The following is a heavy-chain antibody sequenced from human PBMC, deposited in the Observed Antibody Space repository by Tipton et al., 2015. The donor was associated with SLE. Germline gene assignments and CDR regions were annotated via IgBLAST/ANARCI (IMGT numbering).Heavy chain of an antibody. V-gene: IGHV1-46*01. Sequence: QVQLVQSGAEVKKPGASVKVSCKASGYTFTSYYLHWVRQAPGQGLEWMGIINPSGGTTSYAQMAQMFQGRATMTRDTSTRTVYMELSSLRSEDTAVYYCARALRDWTDAFDIWGQGTMVTVSS. CDR3: ARALRDWTDAFDI. CDR2: INPSGGTT. CDR1: GYTFTSYY. J-gene: IGHJ3*02. D-gene: IGHD3/OR15-3a*01.